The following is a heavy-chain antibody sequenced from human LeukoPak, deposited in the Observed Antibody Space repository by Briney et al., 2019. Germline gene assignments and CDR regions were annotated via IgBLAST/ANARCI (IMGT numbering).Heavy chain of an antibody. CDR2: ISGSGGST. Sequence: GGSLRLSCAASGFTFSSYAMSWVRQAPGKGLEWVSAISGSGGSTYYADSVKGRFTISRDNSKNTPYLQMNSLRAEDTAVYYCAKTVGFMEWSYFDYWGQGTLVTVSS. J-gene: IGHJ4*02. CDR1: GFTFSSYA. D-gene: IGHD3-3*01. CDR3: AKTVGFMEWSYFDY. V-gene: IGHV3-23*01.